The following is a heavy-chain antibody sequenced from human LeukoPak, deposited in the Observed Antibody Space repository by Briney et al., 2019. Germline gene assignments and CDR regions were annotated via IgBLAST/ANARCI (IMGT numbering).Heavy chain of an antibody. V-gene: IGHV3-30*18. J-gene: IGHJ4*02. CDR3: AKDSSSSGWYYHDY. D-gene: IGHD6-19*01. CDR2: ISYDGSNK. Sequence: GRSLRLSCAASGFTFSSYGMHWVRQAPGKGLEWVAVISYDGSNKYYADSVKGRFTISRDNSKNTLYLQMNSLRAEDTAVYYCAKDSSSSGWYYHDYWGQGTLVTASS. CDR1: GFTFSSYG.